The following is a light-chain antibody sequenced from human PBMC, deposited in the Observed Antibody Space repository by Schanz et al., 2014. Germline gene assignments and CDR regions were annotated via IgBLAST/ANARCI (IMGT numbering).Light chain of an antibody. CDR1: QSVHRNY. CDR3: QQRSNWPRLT. V-gene: IGKV3D-20*02. Sequence: EIVLTQSPGTLSLSPGERATLSCRASQSVHRNYLAWHQQKPGQAPRLLIYGASTRATGIPARFSGSGSGTEFTLTISSLQSEDFAVYYCQQRSNWPRLTFGGGTKVEIK. J-gene: IGKJ4*01. CDR2: GAS.